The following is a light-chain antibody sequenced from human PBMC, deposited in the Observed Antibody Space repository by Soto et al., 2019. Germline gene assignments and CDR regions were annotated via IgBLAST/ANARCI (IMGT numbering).Light chain of an antibody. CDR2: YDS. CDR1: NIGSKS. Sequence: SCELTQPPSVSVAPGKTARITCGGNNIGSKSVHWYQQKPGQAPVLVIYYDSDRPSGIPERFSGSNSGNTATLTISRVEAGDEADYYCQVWDSSSDHPGVFGGGTKLTVL. J-gene: IGLJ3*02. V-gene: IGLV3-21*04. CDR3: QVWDSSSDHPGV.